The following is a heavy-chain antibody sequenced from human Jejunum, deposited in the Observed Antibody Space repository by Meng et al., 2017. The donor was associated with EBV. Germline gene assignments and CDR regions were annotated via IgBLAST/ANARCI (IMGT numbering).Heavy chain of an antibody. D-gene: IGHD6-25*01. V-gene: IGHV3-74*01. CDR2: INENGRTT. J-gene: IGHJ4*02. CDR1: GFTFSTYW. Sequence: EVQLVESGGALVQAGGSLRLSCAASGFTFSTYWMHWVRQAPGKGLVWISRINENGRTTTYADSVRGRFTISRDNTKNTLYLQMNSLRAEDTAVYFCSRDLAGSYDDWGQVTLGNVSS. CDR3: SRDLAGSYDD.